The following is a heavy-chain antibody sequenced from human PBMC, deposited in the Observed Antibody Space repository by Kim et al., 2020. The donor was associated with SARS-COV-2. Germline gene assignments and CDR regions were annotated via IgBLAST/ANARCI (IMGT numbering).Heavy chain of an antibody. Sequence: RVTISVDTSKNQFSLKLSSVTAADTAVYYCARDGGYFDWLPHYYYYGMDVWGQGTTVTVSS. CDR3: ARDGGYFDWLPHYYYYGMDV. J-gene: IGHJ6*02. D-gene: IGHD3-9*01. V-gene: IGHV4-39*07.